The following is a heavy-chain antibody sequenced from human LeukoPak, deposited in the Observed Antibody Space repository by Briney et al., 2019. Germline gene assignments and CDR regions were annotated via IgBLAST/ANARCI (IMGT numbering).Heavy chain of an antibody. CDR2: ISAGGGGT. CDR1: GFTFSSYA. D-gene: IGHD3-10*01. V-gene: IGHV3-23*01. J-gene: IGHJ5*02. Sequence: GGSLRLSCAASGFTFSSYAMSWVRQAPGKGLEWVSAISAGGGGTYYADSVKGRFTISRDNSKDTLFLQTNSFRAEDTAVYYCAKGPRVTMLSALMENWFDPWGQGTLVTVSS. CDR3: AKGPRVTMLSALMENWFDP.